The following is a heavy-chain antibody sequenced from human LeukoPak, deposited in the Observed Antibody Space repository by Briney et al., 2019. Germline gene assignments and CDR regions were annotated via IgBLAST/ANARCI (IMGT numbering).Heavy chain of an antibody. V-gene: IGHV4-4*02. J-gene: IGHJ6*02. CDR1: GGSISSSNW. D-gene: IGHD2-15*01. CDR2: IYHSGST. CDR3: ARGPDIVVVVAATSGDYYYGMDV. Sequence: SGTLALTCAVSGGSISSSNWWSWVRQPPGKGLEWIGEIYHSGSTNYNPSLKSRVTISVDKSKNQFSLKLSSATAADPAVYYCARGPDIVVVVAATSGDYYYGMDVWGQGTTVTVSS.